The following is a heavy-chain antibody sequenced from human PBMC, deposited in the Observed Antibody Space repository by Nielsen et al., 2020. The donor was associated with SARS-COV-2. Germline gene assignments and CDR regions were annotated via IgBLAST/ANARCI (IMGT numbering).Heavy chain of an antibody. CDR3: ARVRSSGWYYYYYGMDV. CDR2: IWYDGSNK. CDR1: GFTFSSYG. V-gene: IGHV3-33*01. Sequence: GESLKISCAASGFTFSSYGMHWVRQAPGKGLEWVAVIWYDGSNKYYADSVKGRFTISRDNSKNSLYLQMNSLRAEDTAAYYCARVRSSGWYYYYYGMDVWGQGTTVTVSS. J-gene: IGHJ6*02. D-gene: IGHD6-19*01.